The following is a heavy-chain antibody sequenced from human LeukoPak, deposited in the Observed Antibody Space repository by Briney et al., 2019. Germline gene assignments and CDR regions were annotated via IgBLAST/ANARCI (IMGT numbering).Heavy chain of an antibody. D-gene: IGHD1-7*01. Sequence: KPSGNLSLPCTVSGGSISSYYWSWIRQPAGKGLEWIGRIYTSGSTNYNPSLKSRVTMSVDTSKNQFSLKLSSVTAAGTAVYYCARDRGNWNYPLDYWGQGTLVTVSS. V-gene: IGHV4-4*07. CDR3: ARDRGNWNYPLDY. CDR1: GGSISSYY. J-gene: IGHJ4*02. CDR2: IYTSGST.